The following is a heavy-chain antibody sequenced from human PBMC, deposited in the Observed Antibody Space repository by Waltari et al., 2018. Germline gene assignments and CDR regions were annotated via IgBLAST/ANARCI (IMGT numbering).Heavy chain of an antibody. CDR2: IYQTGNT. CDR3: ARGPSYFASGSDRGLDS. CDR1: GASVSSGGYS. V-gene: IGHV4-30-2*01. Sequence: QLHLQESGSGLVKPSMTLSLTCAVSGASVSSGGYSWTWIRQPPGKGLEWIGYIYQTGNTYYNSSLKSRVTISLDESKNQFSLKLSSVTAADTAVYFCARGPSYFASGSDRGLDSWGQGILVTVSS. D-gene: IGHD2-21*02. J-gene: IGHJ4*02.